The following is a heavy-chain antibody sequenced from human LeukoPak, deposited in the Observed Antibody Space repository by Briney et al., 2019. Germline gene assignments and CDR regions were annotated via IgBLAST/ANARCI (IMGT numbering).Heavy chain of an antibody. V-gene: IGHV3-48*01. CDR2: ISSSSTTI. D-gene: IGHD6-19*01. CDR1: GFTFSTYS. J-gene: IGHJ4*02. Sequence: PGGSLRLSCAASGFTFSTYSMNWVRQAPGKGLEWVSYISSSSTTIYYADSVKGRFTISRDNAKNSLYLQMNSLRAEDTAVYYCARWCGSGWYDYWGQGILVTVSS. CDR3: ARWCGSGWYDY.